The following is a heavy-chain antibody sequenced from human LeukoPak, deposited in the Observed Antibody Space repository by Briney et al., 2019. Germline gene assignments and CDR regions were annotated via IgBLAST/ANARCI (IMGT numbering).Heavy chain of an antibody. CDR1: GGSISSGGYS. Sequence: SQTLSLTCAVSGGSISSGGYSWSWIRQPPGKGLEWIGYIYHSGSTYYNPSLKSRVTISVDRSKNQFSLKLSSVTAADTAVYYCARSTYGDYPDYWGQGTLVTVSP. CDR3: ARSTYGDYPDY. CDR2: IYHSGST. D-gene: IGHD4-17*01. V-gene: IGHV4-30-2*01. J-gene: IGHJ4*02.